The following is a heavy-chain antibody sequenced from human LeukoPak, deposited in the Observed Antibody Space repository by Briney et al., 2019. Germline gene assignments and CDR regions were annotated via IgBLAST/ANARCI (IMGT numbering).Heavy chain of an antibody. CDR3: ARTLVDYVWGSYRYTGFDY. CDR1: GLSLSTSGVG. D-gene: IGHD3-16*02. V-gene: IGHV2-5*02. Sequence: SGPTLVKPTQTLTLTCTFSGLSLSTSGVGVGWIRQPPGKALEWLALIYWDDDKRYSPSLKSRLTITKDTSKNQVVLTMTNIDPVDTATYYCARTLVDYVWGSYRYTGFDYWGQGTLVTVSS. CDR2: IYWDDDK. J-gene: IGHJ4*02.